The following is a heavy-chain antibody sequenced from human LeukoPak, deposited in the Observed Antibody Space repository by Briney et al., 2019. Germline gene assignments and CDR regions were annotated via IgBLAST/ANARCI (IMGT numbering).Heavy chain of an antibody. CDR2: ISGSGGST. J-gene: IGHJ6*02. Sequence: GGSLRLSCAASGFTFSSYAMHWVRQAPGKGLEWVSVISGSGGSTYYADSVKGRFTISRDNSKNTLYLQMNSLRAEDTAVYYCAKDEYYDFWSGYYGYYYYYGMDVWGQGTTVTVSS. CDR3: AKDEYYDFWSGYYGYYYYYGMDV. V-gene: IGHV3-23*01. CDR1: GFTFSSYA. D-gene: IGHD3-3*01.